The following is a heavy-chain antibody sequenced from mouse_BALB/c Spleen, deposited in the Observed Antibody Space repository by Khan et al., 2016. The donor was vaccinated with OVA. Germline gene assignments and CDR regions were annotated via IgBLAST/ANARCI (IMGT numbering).Heavy chain of an antibody. CDR3: VNHGSSSAWFTY. CDR2: INPSTDYT. Sequence: QVQLKESGAELAKPGASVKMSCKASGYTFTNYWMHWVKQRPGQGLEWIGYINPSTDYTEYNQKFKDKASLTADKSSSIAYMQLTSLTSEDSALYYCVNHGSSSAWFTYWGQGTLVTVSA. D-gene: IGHD1-1*01. CDR1: GYTFTNYW. J-gene: IGHJ3*01. V-gene: IGHV1-7*01.